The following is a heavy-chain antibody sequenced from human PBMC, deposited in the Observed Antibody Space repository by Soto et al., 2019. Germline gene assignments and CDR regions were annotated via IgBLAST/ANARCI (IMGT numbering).Heavy chain of an antibody. Sequence: SETLSLTCTVSGGSISRYYWSWIRQPPGKGLEWIGYIYYSGSTNYNPSLKSRVTISVDTSKNQFSLKLSSVTAANTAVYYCARHIVVVPAAIINWGQGTLVTVSS. CDR2: IYYSGST. CDR3: ARHIVVVPAAIIN. J-gene: IGHJ4*02. V-gene: IGHV4-59*08. CDR1: GGSISRYY. D-gene: IGHD2-2*01.